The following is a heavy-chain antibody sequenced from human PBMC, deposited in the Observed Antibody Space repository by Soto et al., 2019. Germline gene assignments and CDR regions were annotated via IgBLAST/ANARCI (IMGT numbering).Heavy chain of an antibody. J-gene: IGHJ4*02. CDR2: ISCCGGTA. CDR3: AKADGEQWLLPHLEN. V-gene: IGHV3-23*01. D-gene: IGHD6-19*01. Sequence: EVQLLESGGDLVRPGGSLGLPCAASGFNFNKYARSWVGQAQGEGLEWVSGISCCGGTASYADSVKGRFTIARDDSKNTLFLHMNSLRVEDTAEYYCAKADGEQWLLPHLENWGRGTLVTVS. CDR1: GFNFNKYA.